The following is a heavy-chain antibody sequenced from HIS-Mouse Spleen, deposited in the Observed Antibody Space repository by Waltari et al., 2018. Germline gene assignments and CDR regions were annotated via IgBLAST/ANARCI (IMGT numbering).Heavy chain of an antibody. CDR2: SYYSGST. Sequence: QVQLQESGPGLVKPSQTLSLTCTVSGGSISSGCYYWSWTRQHPGKGLEWIGYSYYSGSTYYNPSLKSRVTISVDTSKNQFSLKLSSVTAADTAVYYCARGEGRELKVDYWGQGTLVTVSS. D-gene: IGHD1-7*01. J-gene: IGHJ4*02. CDR3: ARGEGRELKVDY. CDR1: GGSISSGCYY. V-gene: IGHV4-31*03.